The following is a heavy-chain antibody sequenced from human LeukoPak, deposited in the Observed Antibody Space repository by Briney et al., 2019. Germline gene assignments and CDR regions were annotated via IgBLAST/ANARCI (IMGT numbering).Heavy chain of an antibody. CDR2: IYYSGST. D-gene: IGHD6-6*01. CDR3: ARGSIAARKFDY. V-gene: IGHV4-59*01. J-gene: IGHJ4*02. Sequence: SETLSLTCTVSGGSISSYYWSWIRQPPGKGLEWIGYIYYSGSTNYNPSLKSRVTISVDTSKNQFSLKLSSVTAADTAVCYCARGSIAARKFDYWGQGILVTDSS. CDR1: GGSISSYY.